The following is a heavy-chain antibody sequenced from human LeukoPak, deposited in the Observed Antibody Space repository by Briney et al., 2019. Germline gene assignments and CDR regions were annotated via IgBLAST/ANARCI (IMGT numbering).Heavy chain of an antibody. CDR2: IYYSGST. J-gene: IGHJ4*02. CDR1: GGSISSSSYY. Sequence: SETLSLTCTVSGGSISSSSYYWGWIRQPPGKGLEWIGSIYYSGSTYQNPSLKSRVTISVDTSKNQFSLKLSSVTAADTAVYYCARTKQQLGDFDYWGQGTLVTVSS. D-gene: IGHD6-13*01. V-gene: IGHV4-39*07. CDR3: ARTKQQLGDFDY.